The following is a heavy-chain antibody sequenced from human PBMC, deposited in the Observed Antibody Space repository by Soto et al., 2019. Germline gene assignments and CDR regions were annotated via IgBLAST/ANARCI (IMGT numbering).Heavy chain of an antibody. CDR2: INPNSGGT. CDR1: GYTFTGYY. CDR3: ARTVGDYYYYGMDV. V-gene: IGHV1-2*04. J-gene: IGHJ6*02. Sequence: RASVKVSCKASGYTFTGYYMHWVRQAPGQGLEWMGWINPNSGGTNYAQKFQGWVTMTRDTSISTAYMELSRLRSDDTAVYYCARTVGDYYYYGMDVWGQGTTVTVSS. D-gene: IGHD3-16*01.